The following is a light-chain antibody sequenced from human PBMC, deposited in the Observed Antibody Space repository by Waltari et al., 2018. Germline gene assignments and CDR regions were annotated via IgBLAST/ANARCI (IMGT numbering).Light chain of an antibody. V-gene: IGLV2-14*03. Sequence: QSALTQPASVSGSPGQSITISCTGTSSDIGGTFYVSWSRQYPGYAPTLIIFDVTNRPPGGSDRFSGSKSGNTASLTISGLQADDEADYYCSSYAGTTSVFGGGTKVTVL. CDR2: DVT. CDR3: SSYAGTTSV. CDR1: SSDIGGTFY. J-gene: IGLJ2*01.